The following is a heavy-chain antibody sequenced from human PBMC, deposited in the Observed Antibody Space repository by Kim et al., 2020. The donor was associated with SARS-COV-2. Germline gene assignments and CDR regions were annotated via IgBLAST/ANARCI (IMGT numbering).Heavy chain of an antibody. CDR3: AKDPRNPITMIVVA. D-gene: IGHD3-22*01. Sequence: ADAVKGRFTISRDNSKNTLYLQMNSLRAEDTAVYYCAKDPRNPITMIVVAWGQGTLVTVSS. J-gene: IGHJ5*02. V-gene: IGHV3-23*01.